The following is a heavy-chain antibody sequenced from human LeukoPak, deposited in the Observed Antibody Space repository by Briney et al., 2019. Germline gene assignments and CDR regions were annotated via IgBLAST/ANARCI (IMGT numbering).Heavy chain of an antibody. CDR1: GFTFSSYG. J-gene: IGHJ4*02. CDR3: AKDLGYSSSYLPIN. Sequence: PWGSLRLSCAASGFTFSSYGMHWVRQAPGKGLEWVAFIRYDGSNKYYADSVKGRFTISRDNSKNTLYLQMNSLRAEDTAVYYCAKDLGYSSSYLPINWGQGTLVTVSS. D-gene: IGHD6-6*01. CDR2: IRYDGSNK. V-gene: IGHV3-30*02.